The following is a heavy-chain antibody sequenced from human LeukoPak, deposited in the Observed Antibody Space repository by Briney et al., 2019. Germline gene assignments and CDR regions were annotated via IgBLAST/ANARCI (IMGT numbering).Heavy chain of an antibody. CDR2: ISSSSSTI. J-gene: IGHJ4*02. Sequence: GGSLRLSCAASGFTFSSYSMNWVRQAPGKGLEWVSYISSSSSTIYYADSVKGRFTISRDNAKNSLYLQMNSLRDEDTAVYYWARDMGIAARPACFDYWGQGTLVTVSS. D-gene: IGHD6-6*01. CDR3: ARDMGIAARPACFDY. V-gene: IGHV3-48*02. CDR1: GFTFSSYS.